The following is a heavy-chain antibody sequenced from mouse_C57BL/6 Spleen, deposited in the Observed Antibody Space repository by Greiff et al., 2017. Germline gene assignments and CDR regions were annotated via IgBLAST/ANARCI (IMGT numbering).Heavy chain of an antibody. D-gene: IGHD6-2*01. CDR2: IHPSDSDT. Sequence: QVQLQQPGAELVKPGASVKVSCTASGYTFTSYWMHWVKQRPGQGLEWIGRIHPSDSDTNYNQKFKGKATLTVDKSSSTAYMQLSSLTSEDSAVYYGAIPKILYSSPFSYWGQVTLVTVSA. J-gene: IGHJ3*01. CDR3: AIPKILYSSPFSY. V-gene: IGHV1-74*01. CDR1: GYTFTSYW.